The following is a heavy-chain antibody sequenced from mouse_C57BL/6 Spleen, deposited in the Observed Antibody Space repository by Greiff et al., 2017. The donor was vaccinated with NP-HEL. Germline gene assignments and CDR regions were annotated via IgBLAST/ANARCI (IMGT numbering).Heavy chain of an antibody. Sequence: EVQLQESGPGMVKPSQSLSLTCTVTGYSITSGYDWHWIRHFPGNKLEWMGYISYSGSTNYNPSLKSRISITQDTSKNHFFLKLNSVTTEDTATYYCARAQLGGNYFDYWGQGTTLTVSS. V-gene: IGHV3-1*01. CDR2: ISYSGST. J-gene: IGHJ2*01. CDR1: GYSITSGYD. D-gene: IGHD4-1*02. CDR3: ARAQLGGNYFDY.